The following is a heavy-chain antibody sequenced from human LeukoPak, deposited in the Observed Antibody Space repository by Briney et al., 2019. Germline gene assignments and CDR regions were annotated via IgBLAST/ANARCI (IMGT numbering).Heavy chain of an antibody. CDR2: IYYSGST. Sequence: SETLSLTCTVSGGSISSYYWSWIRQPPGKGLEWIGYIYYSGSTNYNPSLKSRVTISVDTSKNQFSLKLSSVTAADTAVYYCARETYYDFWSGHYTGWFDPWGQGTLVTVSS. CDR3: ARETYYDFWSGHYTGWFDP. D-gene: IGHD3-3*01. CDR1: GGSISSYY. V-gene: IGHV4-59*12. J-gene: IGHJ5*02.